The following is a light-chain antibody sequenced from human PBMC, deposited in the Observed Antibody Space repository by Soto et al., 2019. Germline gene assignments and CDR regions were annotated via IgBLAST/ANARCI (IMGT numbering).Light chain of an antibody. Sequence: EIVLTQAVAALSLYPGERATVSCRASESVSSNYLAWYQQKPGQAPRLRIYGASSRATGIPDRFSGSGSGTDFTLTISGLEPEDFAVYYCQQYGNSPRTFGQGIKVDIK. J-gene: IGKJ1*01. CDR1: ESVSSNY. CDR3: QQYGNSPRT. CDR2: GAS. V-gene: IGKV3-20*01.